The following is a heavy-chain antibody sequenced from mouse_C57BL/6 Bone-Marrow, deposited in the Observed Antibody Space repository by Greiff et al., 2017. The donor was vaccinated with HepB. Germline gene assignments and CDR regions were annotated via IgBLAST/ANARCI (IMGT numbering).Heavy chain of an antibody. CDR3: AREIPYYYGSSYENY. D-gene: IGHD1-1*01. CDR1: GYTFTSYG. J-gene: IGHJ2*01. Sequence: QVQLKQSGAELARPGASVKLSCKASGYTFTSYGISWVKQRTGQGLEWIGEIYPRSGNTYYNEKFKGKATLTADKSSSTAYMELRSLTSEDSAVYFWAREIPYYYGSSYENYWGQGTTLTVSS. V-gene: IGHV1-81*01. CDR2: IYPRSGNT.